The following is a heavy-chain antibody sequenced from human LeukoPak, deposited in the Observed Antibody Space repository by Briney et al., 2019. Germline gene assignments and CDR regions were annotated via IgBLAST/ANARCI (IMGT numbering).Heavy chain of an antibody. D-gene: IGHD3-3*01. Sequence: PGGSLRLSCAASGFTFNTYSMSWVRQAPGKGLEWVSIISRTRESIFYADSVKGRFTISRDNAKNSLYLQMNGLRAEDTAAYYCARGGTEITRWFDPWGQGTLVTVSS. V-gene: IGHV3-21*01. CDR3: ARGGTEITRWFDP. CDR1: GFTFNTYS. J-gene: IGHJ5*02. CDR2: ISRTRESI.